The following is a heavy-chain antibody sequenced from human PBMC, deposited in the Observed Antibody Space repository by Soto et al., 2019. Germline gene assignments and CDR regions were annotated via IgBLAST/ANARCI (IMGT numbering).Heavy chain of an antibody. Sequence: QVQLQQWGAGLLKPSETLSLTCAVYGGSFSGYYWSWIRQPPGKGLEWIGEINHSGSTNYNPSLKSRVTISVDTSKNQFSLKLSSVTAADTAVYYCARVVVRKLYYYYYGMDVWGQGTTVTVSS. CDR1: GGSFSGYY. CDR2: INHSGST. D-gene: IGHD3-22*01. CDR3: ARVVVRKLYYYYYGMDV. V-gene: IGHV4-34*01. J-gene: IGHJ6*02.